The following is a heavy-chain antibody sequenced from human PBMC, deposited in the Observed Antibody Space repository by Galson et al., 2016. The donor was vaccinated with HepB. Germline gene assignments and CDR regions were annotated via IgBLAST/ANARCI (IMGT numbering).Heavy chain of an antibody. CDR3: ARVDRPDDYYYGMDV. D-gene: IGHD3-22*01. Sequence: SLRLSCAASGFTFSSFTMNWVRQAPGKGLEWVSSISSTSTYIYYADSVEGRLTISRDNAKNSLYLQMNSLRPADTAVYYCARVDRPDDYYYGMDVWGQGTTVTVSS. J-gene: IGHJ6*02. CDR1: GFTFSSFT. CDR2: ISSTSTYI. V-gene: IGHV3-21*01.